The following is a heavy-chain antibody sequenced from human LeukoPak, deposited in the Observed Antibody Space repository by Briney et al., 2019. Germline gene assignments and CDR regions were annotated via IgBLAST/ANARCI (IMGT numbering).Heavy chain of an antibody. Sequence: GESLRLSCAASGFSFSLYSMKWVRQAPGKGLEWVSYISDTSAMYYADSVRGRFTISRDNAKNSLFLQMNSLRVEDTGVYYCARDGGYSGYDADCWGQGTLVTVSS. CDR3: ARDGGYSGYDADC. D-gene: IGHD5-12*01. V-gene: IGHV3-48*01. CDR1: GFSFSLYS. CDR2: ISDTSAM. J-gene: IGHJ4*02.